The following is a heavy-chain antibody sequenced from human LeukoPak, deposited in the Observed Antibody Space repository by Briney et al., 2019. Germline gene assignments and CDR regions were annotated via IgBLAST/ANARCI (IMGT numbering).Heavy chain of an antibody. Sequence: PSETLSLTCTVSGGSISSYYWSWLRQPPGKGLEGIGYIYNSGSTNYNPSLKSRVSISVDTSKNQFSLKLSSVTAADTAVYYCATVAVIRGVTYFDYWGQGTLVTVSS. D-gene: IGHD3-10*01. V-gene: IGHV4-59*08. CDR1: GGSISSYY. CDR2: IYNSGST. CDR3: ATVAVIRGVTYFDY. J-gene: IGHJ4*02.